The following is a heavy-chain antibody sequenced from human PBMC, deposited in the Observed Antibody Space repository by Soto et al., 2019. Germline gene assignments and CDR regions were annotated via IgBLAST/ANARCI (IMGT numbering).Heavy chain of an antibody. Sequence: PSEALSLTCTVSGGSISSYYWSWIRQPPGKGLEWIGYIYYSGSTNYNPSLKSRVTISVDTSKNQFSLKLSSVTAADTAVYYCARDQTDFWSGYYTANGGMDVWGQGTTVTVSS. CDR3: ARDQTDFWSGYYTANGGMDV. D-gene: IGHD3-3*01. CDR1: GGSISSYY. V-gene: IGHV4-59*01. CDR2: IYYSGST. J-gene: IGHJ6*02.